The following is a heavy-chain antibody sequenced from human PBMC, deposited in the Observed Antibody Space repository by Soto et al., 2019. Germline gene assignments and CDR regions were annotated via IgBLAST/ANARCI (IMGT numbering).Heavy chain of an antibody. J-gene: IGHJ3*02. Sequence: SETLSLTCTVSGGSISSSSYYWGWIRQPPGKGLEWIGSIYYSGSTYYNPSLKSRVTISVDTSKNQFSLKLSSVTAADTAVYYCARHTRGGGQWLVLGGAFDIWGQGTMVTVSS. CDR1: GGSISSSSYY. CDR2: IYYSGST. V-gene: IGHV4-39*01. CDR3: ARHTRGGGQWLVLGGAFDI. D-gene: IGHD6-19*01.